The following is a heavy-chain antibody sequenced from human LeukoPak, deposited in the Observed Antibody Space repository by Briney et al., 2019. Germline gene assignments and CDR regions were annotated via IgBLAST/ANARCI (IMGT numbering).Heavy chain of an antibody. CDR2: IYYSGIT. D-gene: IGHD3-16*02. Sequence: PSATLSLTCTVSGGSISSSSYYWGWIRQPPGKGLEWIGSIYYSGITYYNPSLKSRVTISVDTSKNQFSLKLSSVTAADTAVYYCARHGIMITFGGVIAPFDPWGQGTLVTVSS. CDR3: ARHGIMITFGGVIAPFDP. V-gene: IGHV4-39*01. J-gene: IGHJ5*02. CDR1: GGSISSSSYY.